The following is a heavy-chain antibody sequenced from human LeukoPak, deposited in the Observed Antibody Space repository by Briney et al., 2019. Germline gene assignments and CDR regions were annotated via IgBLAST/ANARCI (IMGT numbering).Heavy chain of an antibody. D-gene: IGHD3-10*01. Sequence: GGSLRLSCAASGFTFSSSAMSWLRQAPGKGLEWVSYISSGSSTTYYTDSVKGRFTISRDNAKNSLYLQMNSLRDEDTAVYYCARDAHIVRGVNPLDYWGQGTLVTVSS. CDR1: GFTFSSSA. CDR3: ARDAHIVRGVNPLDY. CDR2: ISSGSSTT. J-gene: IGHJ4*02. V-gene: IGHV3-48*02.